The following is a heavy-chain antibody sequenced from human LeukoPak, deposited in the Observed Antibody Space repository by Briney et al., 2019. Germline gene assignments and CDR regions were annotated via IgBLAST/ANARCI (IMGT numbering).Heavy chain of an antibody. J-gene: IGHJ6*03. CDR3: ARDRRPYSSGWYVRDYYYYMDV. D-gene: IGHD6-19*01. Sequence: KPGGSLRLSCAVSGFTFSSYSMNWVRQAPGKGLEWVSSISSSSSYIYYADSVKGRFTISRDNAKNSLYLQMNSLRAEDTAVYYCARDRRPYSSGWYVRDYYYYMDVWGKGTTVTVSS. CDR2: ISSSSSYI. V-gene: IGHV3-21*01. CDR1: GFTFSSYS.